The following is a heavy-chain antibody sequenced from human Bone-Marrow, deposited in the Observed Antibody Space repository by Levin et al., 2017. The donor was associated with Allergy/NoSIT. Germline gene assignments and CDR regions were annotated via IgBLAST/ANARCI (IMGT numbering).Heavy chain of an antibody. CDR2: IYYSGST. J-gene: IGHJ4*02. CDR1: GGSISSYY. CDR3: ARLVRDGDYDPLYYFDY. Sequence: PSETLSLTCTVSGGSISSYYWSWIRQPPGKGLEWIGYIYYSGSTNYNPSLKSRVTISVDTSKNQFSLKLSSVTAADTAVYYCARLVRDGDYDPLYYFDYWGQGTLVTVSS. D-gene: IGHD4-17*01. V-gene: IGHV4-59*01.